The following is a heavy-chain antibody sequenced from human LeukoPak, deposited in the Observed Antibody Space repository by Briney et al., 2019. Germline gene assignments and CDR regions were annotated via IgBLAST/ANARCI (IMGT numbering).Heavy chain of an antibody. CDR1: GGSISSSY. Sequence: SETLSLTCTVSGGSISSSYWSWIRQPPGKGLEWIGYFDYNGSTNYNPSLKSRVTISVDTSKNQFSLKLSSVTAADTAVYYCARHGPDLTTVKGLAYDYWGQGTLVTVSS. J-gene: IGHJ4*02. CDR3: ARHGPDLTTVKGLAYDY. D-gene: IGHD4-17*01. CDR2: FDYNGST. V-gene: IGHV4-59*08.